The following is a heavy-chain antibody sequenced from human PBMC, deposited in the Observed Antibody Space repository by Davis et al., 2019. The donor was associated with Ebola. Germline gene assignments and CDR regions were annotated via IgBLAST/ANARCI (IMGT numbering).Heavy chain of an antibody. CDR1: GFTLSSYG. CDR2: IWYDGSNK. D-gene: IGHD6-13*01. V-gene: IGHV3-33*01. CDR3: ARGAGYSSSWLDY. Sequence: GGSLRLSCAASGFTLSSYGMHWVRQAPGKGLEWVAVIWYDGSNKYYADSVKGRFTISRDNSKNTLYLQMNSLRAEDTAVYYCARGAGYSSSWLDYWGQGTLVTVSS. J-gene: IGHJ4*02.